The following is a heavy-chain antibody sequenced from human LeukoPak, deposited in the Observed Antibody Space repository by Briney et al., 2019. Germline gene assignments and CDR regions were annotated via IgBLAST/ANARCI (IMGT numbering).Heavy chain of an antibody. Sequence: PSQTLSLTCTVSGGSISSGGYYWSWIRQPPGKGLEWIGYIYHSGSTYYNPSLKSRVTISVDRSKNQFSLKLSSVTAADTAVFYCVRVALYDSSGHNYFDHWGQGILVTVSS. D-gene: IGHD3-22*01. CDR2: IYHSGST. J-gene: IGHJ4*02. CDR1: GGSISSGGYY. CDR3: VRVALYDSSGHNYFDH. V-gene: IGHV4-30-2*01.